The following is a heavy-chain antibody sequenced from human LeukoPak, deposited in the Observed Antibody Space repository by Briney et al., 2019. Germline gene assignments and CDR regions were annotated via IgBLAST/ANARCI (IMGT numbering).Heavy chain of an antibody. D-gene: IGHD1-26*01. J-gene: IGHJ4*02. CDR2: VGGGIDI. Sequence: GGSLRLSCVASGFTFRVHGMTWVRQAPGEGLEWVSSVGGGIDIYYADSVKGRFTASRDDSMKTVYLQMNSLRAEDTAVYYCAKDATPHNGIWDNFDHWGQGTPVTLSS. CDR3: AKDATPHNGIWDNFDH. CDR1: GFTFRVHG. V-gene: IGHV3-23*01.